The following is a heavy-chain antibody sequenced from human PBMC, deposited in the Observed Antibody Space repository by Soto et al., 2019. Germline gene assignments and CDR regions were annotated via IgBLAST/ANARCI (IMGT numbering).Heavy chain of an antibody. CDR2: IYWDDDK. J-gene: IGHJ3*02. V-gene: IGHV2-5*02. CDR1: GFSLSTSGVG. Sequence: SGPTLVKPTQTLTLTCTFSGFSLSTSGVGVGWIRQPPGKALEWLALIYWDDDKRYSPSLKSRLTITKETSKNQVVLTMTNMDPVDTATYYCAHRRYIVVVPAAMTDAFDIWGQGTMVTVSS. CDR3: AHRRYIVVVPAAMTDAFDI. D-gene: IGHD2-2*01.